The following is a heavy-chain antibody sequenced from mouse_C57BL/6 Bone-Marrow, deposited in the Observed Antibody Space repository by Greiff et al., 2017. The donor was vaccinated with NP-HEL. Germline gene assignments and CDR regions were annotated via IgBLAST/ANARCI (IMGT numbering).Heavy chain of an antibody. CDR2: IWSGGST. D-gene: IGHD2-4*01. V-gene: IGHV2-2*01. Sequence: VQVVESGPGLVQPSQSLSITCTVSGFSLTSYGVHWVRQSPGKGLEWLGVIWSGGSTDYNAAFISRLSISKDNSKSQVFFKMNSLQADDTAIDYCARNRGGLRRAMDYWGQGTSVTVSS. CDR1: GFSLTSYG. J-gene: IGHJ4*01. CDR3: ARNRGGLRRAMDY.